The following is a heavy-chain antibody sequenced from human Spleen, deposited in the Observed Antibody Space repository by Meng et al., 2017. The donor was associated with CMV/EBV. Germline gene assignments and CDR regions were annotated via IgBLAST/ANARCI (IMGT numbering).Heavy chain of an antibody. Sequence: SETLSLTCTVSGGSISSYYWSWIRQPPGKGLEWVGYIYSSGSTNYNPSLKSRVIISVDTSKNQFSLKLSSVTAADTAVYYCARDLRAGGGYCSGGRWYSDQHYYYGMDVCGQGTTVTVSS. CDR3: ARDLRAGGGYCSGGRWYSDQHYYYGMDV. V-gene: IGHV4-59*01. D-gene: IGHD2-15*01. J-gene: IGHJ6*02. CDR1: GGSISSYY. CDR2: IYSSGST.